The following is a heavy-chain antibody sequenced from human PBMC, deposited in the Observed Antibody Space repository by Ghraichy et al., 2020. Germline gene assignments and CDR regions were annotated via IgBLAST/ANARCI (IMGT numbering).Heavy chain of an antibody. Sequence: GESLNISCAASGFTFRDHWMSWVRQTPGKGRGGGANKRQEGKEKNYVGSVKGRFTISRDNAKNLLYLQMDSLRAEETAVYYCARDQLLGYDYWGQGTLVTVSS. D-gene: IGHD2-21*01. CDR2: KRQEGKEK. CDR3: ARDQLLGYDY. V-gene: IGHV3-7*03. J-gene: IGHJ4*02. CDR1: GFTFRDHW.